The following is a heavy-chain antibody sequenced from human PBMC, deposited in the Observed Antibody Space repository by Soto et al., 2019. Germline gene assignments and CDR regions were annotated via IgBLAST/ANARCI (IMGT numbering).Heavy chain of an antibody. Sequence: SLRLSCAASGFTFSSYSMNWVRQAPGKGLEWVSYISSSSSTIYYADSVKGRFTISRDNAKNSLYLQMNSLRDEDTAVYYCARGIAMVRGVIATPRVNWFDPWGQGTLVTVSS. CDR1: GFTFSSYS. J-gene: IGHJ5*02. CDR3: ARGIAMVRGVIATPRVNWFDP. D-gene: IGHD3-10*01. CDR2: ISSSSSTI. V-gene: IGHV3-48*02.